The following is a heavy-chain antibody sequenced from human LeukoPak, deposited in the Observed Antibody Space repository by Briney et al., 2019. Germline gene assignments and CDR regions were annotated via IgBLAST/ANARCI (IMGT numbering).Heavy chain of an antibody. CDR2: ISGSGGST. CDR3: AKGVGYSYGYWYMDV. Sequence: GGSLRLSCAASGFTFSSYAMSWVRQAPGKGLEWVSAISGSGGSTYYADSVKGRFTISRDNAKNSLYLQMNSLRAEDTAVYYCAKGVGYSYGYWYMDVWGKGTTVTVSS. CDR1: GFTFSSYA. D-gene: IGHD5-18*01. V-gene: IGHV3-23*01. J-gene: IGHJ6*03.